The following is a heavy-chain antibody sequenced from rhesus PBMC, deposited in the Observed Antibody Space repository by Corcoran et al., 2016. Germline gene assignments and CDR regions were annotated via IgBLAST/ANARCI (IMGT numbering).Heavy chain of an antibody. CDR3: ARKDSSGWYYFDY. Sequence: QVQLQESGPGLVKPSETLSLTCAVSGYSISSNYWSWIRQPPGKGLEWIGYIYGSSGSTYYNPSLRRRVTISTDTSKNQFSLKLSSVTAADTAVYYCARKDSSGWYYFDYWGQGVLVTVSS. V-gene: IGHV4-147*01. J-gene: IGHJ4*01. CDR1: GYSISSNY. D-gene: IGHD6-31*01. CDR2: IYGSSGST.